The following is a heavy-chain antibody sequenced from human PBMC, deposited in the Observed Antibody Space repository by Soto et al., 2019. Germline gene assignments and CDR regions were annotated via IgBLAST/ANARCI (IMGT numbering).Heavy chain of an antibody. CDR3: TRETVAGITGLDY. V-gene: IGHV3-23*01. Sequence: GSLRLSCAASGFNVGAFAVNWVRQAPGKGLEWVSGISVSDAFIYYADSVRGRFSISRDASENILYLQMNSLRVDDTALYYCTRETVAGITGLDYWGPGTLVTVSS. CDR1: GFNVGAFA. J-gene: IGHJ4*02. D-gene: IGHD1-20*01. CDR2: ISVSDAFI.